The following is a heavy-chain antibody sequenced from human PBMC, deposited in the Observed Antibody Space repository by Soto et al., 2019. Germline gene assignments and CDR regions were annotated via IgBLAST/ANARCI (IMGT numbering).Heavy chain of an antibody. V-gene: IGHV1-18*01. Sequence: GQRLEWMGWINADNGNTKYAQKLQGRVTITTDTSSTTAYMELRSLTSDDTAVYYCARDLVPGYTGFSDYWGQGTLVTVSS. CDR3: ARDLVPGYTGFSDY. CDR2: INADNGNT. J-gene: IGHJ4*02. D-gene: IGHD5-12*01.